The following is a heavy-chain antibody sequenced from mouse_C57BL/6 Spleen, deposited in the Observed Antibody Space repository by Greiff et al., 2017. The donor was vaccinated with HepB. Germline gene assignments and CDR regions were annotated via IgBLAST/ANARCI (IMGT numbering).Heavy chain of an antibody. Sequence: QVQLQQPGAELVRPGTSVKLSCKASGYTFTSYWMHWVKQRPGQGLEWIGVIDPSDSYTNYNQKFKGKATLTVDTSSSTAYMQLSSLTSEDSAVYYCARIPLALYYYGSSAAWFAYWGQGTLVTVSA. CDR2: IDPSDSYT. CDR3: ARIPLALYYYGSSAAWFAY. CDR1: GYTFTSYW. V-gene: IGHV1-59*01. D-gene: IGHD1-1*01. J-gene: IGHJ3*01.